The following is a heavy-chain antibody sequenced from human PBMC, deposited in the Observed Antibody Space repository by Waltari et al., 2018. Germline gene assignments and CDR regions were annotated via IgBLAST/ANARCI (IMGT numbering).Heavy chain of an antibody. D-gene: IGHD4-17*01. CDR2: MNHRGSG. J-gene: IGHJ3*01. CDR3: AWAPSFHYGVFSVPLTLDY. Sequence: QVQLNQWGAGVLKPSETLSLTCAVYGESFSDHFWTWISQPPGKGLEWIGQMNHRGSGTYNPSLKNRVTISVDTSMNQFSLMMTSLTAADTAVYYCAWAPSFHYGVFSVPLTLDYWSQGTMVFVSS. CDR1: GESFSDHF. V-gene: IGHV4-34*01.